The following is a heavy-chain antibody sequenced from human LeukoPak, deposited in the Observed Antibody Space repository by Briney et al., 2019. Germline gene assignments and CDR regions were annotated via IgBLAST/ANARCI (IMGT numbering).Heavy chain of an antibody. CDR3: APGGGRPDY. D-gene: IGHD3-16*01. CDR1: GFTFSSYA. Sequence: GGSLRLSCAASGFTFSSYAMTWVRQAPGKGLEWVANIKADGSEKYYVDSVKGRFTISRDNAKNSLYLQMNSLRAEDTAVYYCAPGGGRPDYWGQGTLVTVSS. V-gene: IGHV3-7*01. CDR2: IKADGSEK. J-gene: IGHJ4*02.